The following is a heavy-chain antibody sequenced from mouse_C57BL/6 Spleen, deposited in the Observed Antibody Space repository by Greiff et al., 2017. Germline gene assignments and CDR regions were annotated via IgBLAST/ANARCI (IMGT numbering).Heavy chain of an antibody. D-gene: IGHD3-2*02. CDR2: INPSTGGT. V-gene: IGHV1-42*01. CDR1: GYSFTGYY. Sequence: EVQLQQSGPELVKPGASVKISCKASGYSFTGYYLNWVKPSPEKSLEWIGEINPSTGGTTYNQKFKAKATLTVDKSSSTAYMQLKSLTSEDSAVYYCAREVTVDSSGYPFAYWGQGTLVTVSA. CDR3: AREVTVDSSGYPFAY. J-gene: IGHJ3*01.